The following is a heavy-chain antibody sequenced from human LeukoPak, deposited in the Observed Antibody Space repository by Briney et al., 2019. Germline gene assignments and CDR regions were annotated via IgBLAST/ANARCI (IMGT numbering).Heavy chain of an antibody. V-gene: IGHV3-23*01. CDR2: ISGSGGDT. D-gene: IGHD6-19*01. Sequence: PGGSLRLSCTASGITFSSYAMSWVRQAPGKGLEWVSAISGSGGDTYYADSVKGRFTISGDNSKNTLYLQMNSLRAEDTSVYYCTIRWGQWLVGDYWGQGTLVTVSS. CDR3: TIRWGQWLVGDY. J-gene: IGHJ4*02. CDR1: GITFSSYA.